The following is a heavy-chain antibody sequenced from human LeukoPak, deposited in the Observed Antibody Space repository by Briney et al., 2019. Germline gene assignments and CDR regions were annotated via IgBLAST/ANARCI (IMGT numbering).Heavy chain of an antibody. D-gene: IGHD1-1*01. CDR1: RGSISGYS. J-gene: IGHJ5*02. CDR2: IYYSGDT. CDR3: ARRKGYVGWFDP. V-gene: IGHV4-59*12. Sequence: PSETLSLTCTVSRGSISGYSWSWIRQSPGGGLEWIGYIYYSGDTAYNPSLRSRVTLSVDTSKNQFSLKLSSVTAADTAVYYCARRKGYVGWFDPWGQGTLVTVSS.